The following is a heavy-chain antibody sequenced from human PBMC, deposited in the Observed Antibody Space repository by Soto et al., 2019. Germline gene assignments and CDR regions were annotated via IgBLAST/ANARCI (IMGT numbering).Heavy chain of an antibody. J-gene: IGHJ4*02. CDR3: AIAKSSSWHNFDY. V-gene: IGHV3-30-3*01. Sequence: QVQLVESGGGVVQPGRSLRLSCAASGFIFSTYTMHWVRQAPGKGLEWLTVMSYDGSQKYYADSVKGRLTISRDNYKNTLYLQMTSLGAEDTAVYHCAIAKSSSWHNFDYWGQGTLVTVSS. CDR1: GFIFSTYT. D-gene: IGHD6-13*01. CDR2: MSYDGSQK.